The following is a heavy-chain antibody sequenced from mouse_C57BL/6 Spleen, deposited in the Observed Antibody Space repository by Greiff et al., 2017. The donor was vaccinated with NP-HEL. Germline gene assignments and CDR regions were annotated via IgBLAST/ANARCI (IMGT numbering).Heavy chain of an antibody. V-gene: IGHV5-4*01. CDR1: GFTFSSYA. D-gene: IGHD2-1*01. Sequence: EVKLVESGGGLVKPGGSLKLSCAASGFTFSSYAMSWVRQTPEKRLEWVATISDGGSYTYYPDNVKGRFTISRDNAKNNLYLQMSHLKSEDTAMYYCARDWGTMVTGVYFDYWGQGTTLTVSS. J-gene: IGHJ2*01. CDR2: ISDGGSYT. CDR3: ARDWGTMVTGVYFDY.